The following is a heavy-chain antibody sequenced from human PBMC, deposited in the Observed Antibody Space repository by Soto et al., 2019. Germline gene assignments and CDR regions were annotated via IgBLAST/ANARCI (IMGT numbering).Heavy chain of an antibody. Sequence: VESGGGVFQSGGSLSLTCTATGFTASNFWLHWVRQAPGEGHVWIERINEDGSSRTYADSLKGRLTSSIDNAKNTVLLDMKRLGGEDTAVYYCARECVRNLDARGRGALVTVSS. D-gene: IGHD2-2*01. CDR1: GFTASNFW. CDR2: INEDGSSR. V-gene: IGHV3-74*03. J-gene: IGHJ2*01. CDR3: ARECVRNLDA.